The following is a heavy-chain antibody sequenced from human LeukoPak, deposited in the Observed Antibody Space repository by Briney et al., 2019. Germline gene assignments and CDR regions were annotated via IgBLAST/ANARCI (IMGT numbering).Heavy chain of an antibody. D-gene: IGHD2-15*01. CDR2: ISGSGGTT. CDR1: GFTFSSYG. Sequence: GGSLRLSCAVSGFTFSSYGMSWVRQAPGKGLEWVSGISGSGGTTYYADSAKGRFTISRDNSKNTLYLQMNSLRAEDTAVYYCAKVRTRYCRGGSCYPDWYFDLWGRGTLVTVSS. V-gene: IGHV3-23*01. CDR3: AKVRTRYCRGGSCYPDWYFDL. J-gene: IGHJ2*01.